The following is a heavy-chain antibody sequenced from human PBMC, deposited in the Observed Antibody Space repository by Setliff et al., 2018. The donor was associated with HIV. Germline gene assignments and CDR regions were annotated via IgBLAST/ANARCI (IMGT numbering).Heavy chain of an antibody. CDR1: GYTVTSYD. CDR3: ATVVIAAARGSEYFQH. V-gene: IGHV1-18*01. D-gene: IGHD6-13*01. Sequence: ASVKVSCKASGYTVTSYDTSWVRQAPGQGLEWMGWISAYNGETIYAQKFQGRVTMTEDTSTDTAYMELSSLRSEATAVYYCATVVIAAARGSEYFQHWGQGTLVTVSS. CDR2: ISAYNGET. J-gene: IGHJ1*01.